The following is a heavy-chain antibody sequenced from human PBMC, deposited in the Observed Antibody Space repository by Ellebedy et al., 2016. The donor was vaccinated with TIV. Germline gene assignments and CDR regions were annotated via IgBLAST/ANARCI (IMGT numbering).Heavy chain of an antibody. CDR1: GFTFSDYY. V-gene: IGHV3-11*01. J-gene: IGHJ4*02. CDR2: IGSRSGSDI. Sequence: GGSLRLSXAASGFTFSDYYMAWIRQAPGKGLEWVSYIGSRSGSDIYYVDSVKGRFTISRDNAKNSLYLQMNSLRAEDSAVYYCAREPRIASYWGQGTLVTVSS. CDR3: AREPRIASY. D-gene: IGHD2-15*01.